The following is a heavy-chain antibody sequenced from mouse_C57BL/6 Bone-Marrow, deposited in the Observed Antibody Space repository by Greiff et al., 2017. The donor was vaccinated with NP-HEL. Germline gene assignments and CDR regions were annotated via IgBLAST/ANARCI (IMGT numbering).Heavy chain of an antibody. CDR1: GYTFTSYW. Sequence: VQLQQSGAELVKPGASVKLSCKASGYTFTSYWMHWVKQRPGQGLEWIGMIHPNSGSTNYNEKFKSKATLTVDKSSSTAYMQLSSLTSEDSAVYYCARFPLYGNYAWFAYWGQGTLVTVSA. V-gene: IGHV1-64*01. CDR3: ARFPLYGNYAWFAY. D-gene: IGHD2-1*01. CDR2: IHPNSGST. J-gene: IGHJ3*01.